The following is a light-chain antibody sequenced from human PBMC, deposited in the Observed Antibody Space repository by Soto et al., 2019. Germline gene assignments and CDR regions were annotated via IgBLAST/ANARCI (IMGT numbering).Light chain of an antibody. J-gene: IGKJ1*01. CDR2: GAS. Sequence: EILLTQSPGTLSLSPGERATLSCRASQTVTRNYLAWYQQKPGQAPRLVIHGASTRAAGIPDRFSGSGSGTDFTLTISRLDPEDFAVYHCQQYGSSPPSWTFGQGTKVDIK. CDR1: QTVTRNY. V-gene: IGKV3-20*01. CDR3: QQYGSSPPSWT.